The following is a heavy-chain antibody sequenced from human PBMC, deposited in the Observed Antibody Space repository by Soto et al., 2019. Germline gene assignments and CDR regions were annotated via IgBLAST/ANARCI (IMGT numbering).Heavy chain of an antibody. V-gene: IGHV5-51*01. Sequence: GESLKISCEGAGYKLGSAWIGWVRRKPGKGLEWMGIIKPGTSDIRYSPSFRGQVTISADEAANTAFLQWSSLKTSDTAIYYCARQISFVCDSWGQGTLVTVSS. J-gene: IGHJ4*02. D-gene: IGHD3-16*01. CDR3: ARQISFVCDS. CDR1: GYKLGSAW. CDR2: IKPGTSDI.